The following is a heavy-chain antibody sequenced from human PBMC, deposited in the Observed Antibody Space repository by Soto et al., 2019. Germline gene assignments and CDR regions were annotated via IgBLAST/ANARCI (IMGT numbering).Heavy chain of an antibody. D-gene: IGHD6-6*01. CDR2: ISSSSSYI. J-gene: IGHJ4*02. V-gene: IGHV3-21*01. Sequence: GGSLRLSCAASGFTFSSYSMNWVRQAPGKGLEWVSSISSSSSYIYYADSVKGRFTIPRDNARNSLYLQMNSLRAEDTAVYYCARASSIAARPSPLFFDYWGQGTLVTVSS. CDR3: ARASSIAARPSPLFFDY. CDR1: GFTFSSYS.